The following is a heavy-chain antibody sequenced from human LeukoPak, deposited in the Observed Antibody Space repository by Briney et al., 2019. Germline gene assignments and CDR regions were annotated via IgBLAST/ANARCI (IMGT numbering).Heavy chain of an antibody. Sequence: SVKVSCKASGGTFSSYAISWVRQAPGQGLEWMGGIIPIFGTANYAQKFQGRVTITADKSTSTAYMELSSLRSEDTAVYYCAGGDIVVVPAATHYYYYGMDVWGKGTTVTVTS. CDR1: GGTFSSYA. CDR2: IIPIFGTA. J-gene: IGHJ6*04. CDR3: AGGDIVVVPAATHYYYYGMDV. V-gene: IGHV1-69*06. D-gene: IGHD2-2*01.